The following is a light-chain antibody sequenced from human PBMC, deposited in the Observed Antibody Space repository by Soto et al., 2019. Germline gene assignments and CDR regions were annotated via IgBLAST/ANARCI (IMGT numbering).Light chain of an antibody. CDR1: SSNIGAGYD. J-gene: IGLJ3*02. CDR3: QSYDRSRSAWV. CDR2: GND. Sequence: QSVLTQPPSVSGAPGQRVTFSCTGSSSNIGAGYDVHWYQQLPGTAPKLLIYGNDTRPSGVPDRFSGSKSGTSASLAIPGLQADDDDYYYCQSYDRSRSAWVFGGGTKLTVL. V-gene: IGLV1-40*01.